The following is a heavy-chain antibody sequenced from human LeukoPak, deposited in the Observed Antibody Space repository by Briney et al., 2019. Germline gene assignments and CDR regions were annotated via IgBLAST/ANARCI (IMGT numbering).Heavy chain of an antibody. Sequence: PSQTLSLTCTVSGGSISSGGYYWSWIRQHPGKGLEWIGYIYYSGSTYYNPSLKSRVTISVDTSKNQFSLKLSSVTAADTAVYYCARDRRESLYGGTTEDYCYGMDVWGQGTTVTVS. D-gene: IGHD1-1*01. J-gene: IGHJ6*02. V-gene: IGHV4-31*03. CDR3: ARDRRESLYGGTTEDYCYGMDV. CDR1: GGSISSGGYY. CDR2: IYYSGST.